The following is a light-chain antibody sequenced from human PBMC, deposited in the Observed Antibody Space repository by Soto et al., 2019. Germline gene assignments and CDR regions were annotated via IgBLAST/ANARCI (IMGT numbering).Light chain of an antibody. J-gene: IGKJ5*01. CDR1: QSVSSSY. Sequence: ESLLTQSPATLSLSPGERATLSCRASQSVSSSYLAWYQQKPGQAPRLLIYGASSTATGIPDRFSGSGSGTDFTLTISRLEPEDFAVYYCQHSTFGQGTRLEIK. CDR3: QHST. CDR2: GAS. V-gene: IGKV3-20*01.